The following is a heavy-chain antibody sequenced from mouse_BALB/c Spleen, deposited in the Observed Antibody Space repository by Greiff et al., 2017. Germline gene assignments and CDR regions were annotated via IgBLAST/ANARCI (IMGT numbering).Heavy chain of an antibody. D-gene: IGHD2-4*01. CDR2: ISSGGSYT. V-gene: IGHV5-6-4*01. CDR3: TRGDYDYDERAYYFDY. CDR1: GFTFSSYT. J-gene: IGHJ2*01. Sequence: EVKLVESGGGLVKPGGSLKLSCAASGFTFSSYTMSWVRQTPEKRLEWVATISSGGSYTYYPDSVKGRFTISRDNAKNTLYLQMSSLKSEDTAMYYCTRGDYDYDERAYYFDYWGQGTTLTVSS.